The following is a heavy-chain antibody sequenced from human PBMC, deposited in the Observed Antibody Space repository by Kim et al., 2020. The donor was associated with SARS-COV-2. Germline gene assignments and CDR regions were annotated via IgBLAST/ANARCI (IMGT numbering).Heavy chain of an antibody. CDR1: GFTVDEHA. Sequence: GGSLRLSCAASGFTVDEHAMHWVRQAPGKGLEWVSAIMWDSSRVGYAGSVKGRFTISRDNAKKSLFLQMNSLRPEDTALYYCVKDITPGGADVWGQGTTVTVSS. CDR2: IMWDSSRV. J-gene: IGHJ6*02. CDR3: VKDITPGGADV. V-gene: IGHV3-9*01. D-gene: IGHD2-15*01.